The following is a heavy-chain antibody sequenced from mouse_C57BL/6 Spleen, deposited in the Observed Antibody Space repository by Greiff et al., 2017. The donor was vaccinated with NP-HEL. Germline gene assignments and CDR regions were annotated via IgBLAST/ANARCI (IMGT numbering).Heavy chain of an antibody. Sequence: VQLQQSGAELVRPGTSVKVSCKASGYAFTNYLIEWVKQRPGQGLEWIGVINPGSGGTNYNEKFKGKATLTADKSSSTAYMQLSSLTSGDSAVYFCARGTVVRYFDVWGTGTTVTVSS. J-gene: IGHJ1*03. V-gene: IGHV1-54*01. D-gene: IGHD1-1*01. CDR3: ARGTVVRYFDV. CDR1: GYAFTNYL. CDR2: INPGSGGT.